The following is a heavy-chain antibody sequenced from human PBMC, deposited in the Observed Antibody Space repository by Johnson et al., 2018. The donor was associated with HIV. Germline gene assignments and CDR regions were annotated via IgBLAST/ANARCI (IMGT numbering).Heavy chain of an antibody. Sequence: VESGGGLVQPGRSLRLSCAASGFTFDDYAMHWVRQAPGKGLEWVSGISWNRGSIGYADSVKGRFTISRDNAKNSLSLQMNSLKTEDTAVYYCTRSIAASGRDAVDMWGQGTMVTVSS. CDR2: ISWNRGSI. CDR1: GFTFDDYA. V-gene: IGHV3-9*01. D-gene: IGHD6-13*01. J-gene: IGHJ3*02. CDR3: TRSIAASGRDAVDM.